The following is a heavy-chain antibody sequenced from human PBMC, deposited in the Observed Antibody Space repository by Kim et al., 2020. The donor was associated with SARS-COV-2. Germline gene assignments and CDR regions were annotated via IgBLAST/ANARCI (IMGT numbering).Heavy chain of an antibody. Sequence: GGSLRLSCAASGFTFSSYAMSWVRQAPGKGLEWVSAIRGSGGSTYYADSVKGRFTISRDNSKNTLYLQMNSQRAEDTAVNYCAQTTVTEPYYYYSMDVWGQGTTVTVSS. J-gene: IGHJ6*02. D-gene: IGHD4-4*01. CDR2: IRGSGGST. CDR1: GFTFSSYA. CDR3: AQTTVTEPYYYYSMDV. V-gene: IGHV3-23*01.